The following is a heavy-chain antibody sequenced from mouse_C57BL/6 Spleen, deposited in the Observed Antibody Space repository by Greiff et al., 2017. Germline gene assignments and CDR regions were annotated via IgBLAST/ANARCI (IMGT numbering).Heavy chain of an antibody. Sequence: EVQVVESGPGLVKPSQSLTITCSVTGYSITTGYYWNWNRQLSGNKLEWMDYLSYDGSNNYNPYLNNRISITRDTSMNQVFLKLNSVTTEDTATYYCAYTTVVLYYWGQGTTLTVSS. V-gene: IGHV3-6*01. CDR2: LSYDGSN. D-gene: IGHD1-1*01. CDR1: GYSITTGYY. CDR3: AYTTVVLYY. J-gene: IGHJ2*01.